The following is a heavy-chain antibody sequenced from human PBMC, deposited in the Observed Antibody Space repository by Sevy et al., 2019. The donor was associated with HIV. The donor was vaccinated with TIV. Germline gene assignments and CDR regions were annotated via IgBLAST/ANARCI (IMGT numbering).Heavy chain of an antibody. CDR3: ARAKDPYGSGSYYNFDY. CDR2: IIPIFGTA. CDR1: GGTFSSYA. Sequence: ASVKLSCKASGGTFSSYAISWVRQAPGQGLEWMGGIIPIFGTANYAQKFQGRVTITADESTSTAYMELSSLRSEDTAVYYCARAKDPYGSGSYYNFDYWGQGTLVTVSS. J-gene: IGHJ4*02. V-gene: IGHV1-69*13. D-gene: IGHD3-10*01.